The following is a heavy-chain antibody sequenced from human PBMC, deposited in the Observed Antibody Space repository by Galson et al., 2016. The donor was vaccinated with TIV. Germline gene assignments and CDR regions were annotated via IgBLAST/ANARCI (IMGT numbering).Heavy chain of an antibody. CDR1: GFSLATTGVG. CDR3: ARERAAGRPDAFDF. CDR2: IYWDDSK. J-gene: IGHJ3*01. Sequence: LVKPTQTLTLTCSFSGFSLATTGVGVGWIRQPPGKALEWLAIIYWDDSKRYSPSLRSRLTIIKDTSKNQVLLTMTNMDPMDRGTYFCARERAAGRPDAFDFWGQGTVVSVSS. V-gene: IGHV2-5*02. D-gene: IGHD6-6*01.